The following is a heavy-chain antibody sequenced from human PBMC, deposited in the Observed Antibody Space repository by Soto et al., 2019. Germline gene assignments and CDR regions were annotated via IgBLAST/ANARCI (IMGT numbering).Heavy chain of an antibody. J-gene: IGHJ4*02. Sequence: SETLSLTCTVSGDSVSRANYYWSWIRQPPGKGLEWIGYISYSGSAHYNPSLKGRVTIALDTSKNHFSLRLNSVTAADTAVYFSATRVPASYFIYLGQGALVTVS. V-gene: IGHV4-61*03. D-gene: IGHD2-21*02. CDR1: GDSVSRANYY. CDR2: ISYSGSA. CDR3: ATRVPASYFIY.